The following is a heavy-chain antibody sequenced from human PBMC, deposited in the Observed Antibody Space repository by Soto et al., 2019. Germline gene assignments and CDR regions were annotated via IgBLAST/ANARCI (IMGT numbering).Heavy chain of an antibody. CDR1: GFTFTNFG. Sequence: GGSLRLSCAVSGFTFTNFGMIWVRQAPGKGLEWVSFIGSGAGTFVSYADSVKGRFTISRDNSKNTLYLQMNSLGAEDTAVYYCAKDRLFHYYFDYWGQGTLVTVSS. V-gene: IGHV3-48*01. D-gene: IGHD3-22*01. CDR3: AKDRLFHYYFDY. CDR2: IGSGAGTFV. J-gene: IGHJ4*02.